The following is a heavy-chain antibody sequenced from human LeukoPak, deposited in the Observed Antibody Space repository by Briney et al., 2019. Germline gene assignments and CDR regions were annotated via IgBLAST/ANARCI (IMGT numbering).Heavy chain of an antibody. Sequence: GGSLRLSCAASEFTFSDYYMSWIRQAPGKGLEWVSAINGSGSSTYYADSVKGRVSITRDNSKNTLYLQMNSLRVEDTALYYCARDFWDDFEYFDLWGRGTLVTVSS. CDR1: EFTFSDYY. J-gene: IGHJ2*01. CDR3: ARDFWDDFEYFDL. V-gene: IGHV3-23*01. CDR2: INGSGSST. D-gene: IGHD3-3*01.